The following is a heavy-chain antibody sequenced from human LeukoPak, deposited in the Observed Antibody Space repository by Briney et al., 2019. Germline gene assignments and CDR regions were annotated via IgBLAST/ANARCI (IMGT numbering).Heavy chain of an antibody. Sequence: GGSLRLSCAVSGFTFSSYWMHWVRQAPGKGQVWVSRINGDSSSISYGDSVKGRFTISRDNADNTVYLQMNRLRVEDTAVYYCVRGQEVWELLPDDGFEIWGQGTMVTVSS. D-gene: IGHD1-26*01. J-gene: IGHJ3*02. CDR2: INGDSSSI. CDR1: GFTFSSYW. CDR3: VRGQEVWELLPDDGFEI. V-gene: IGHV3-74*01.